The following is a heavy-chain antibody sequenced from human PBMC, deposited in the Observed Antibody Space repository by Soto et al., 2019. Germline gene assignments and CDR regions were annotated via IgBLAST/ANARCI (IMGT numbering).Heavy chain of an antibody. V-gene: IGHV4-39*01. CDR2: IYYSGST. J-gene: IGHJ4*02. CDR3: AKRDYYDSSGYGY. D-gene: IGHD3-22*01. Sequence: SETLSLTCTVSGGSISSSSYYWGWIRQPPGKGLEWIGSIYYSGSTYYNPSLKSRVTISIDTSKNQFSLKLSSVTAADTAVYYCAKRDYYDSSGYGYWGQGTLVTVSS. CDR1: GGSISSSSYY.